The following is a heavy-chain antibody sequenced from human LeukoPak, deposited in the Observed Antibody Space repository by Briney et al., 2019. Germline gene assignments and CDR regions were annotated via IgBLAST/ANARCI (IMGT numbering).Heavy chain of an antibody. D-gene: IGHD3-3*01. J-gene: IGHJ3*02. CDR2: MNPNSCNT. CDR1: GDIFSSSA. Sequence: ASVKVSCKASGDIFSSSAISWVRQAPGQGLEWMGWMNPNSCNTGYAQKFQGRVTITRNTSISTAYMELSSLRSEDTAVYYCARGFLRGSHAFDIWGQGTMVTVSS. V-gene: IGHV1-8*03. CDR3: ARGFLRGSHAFDI.